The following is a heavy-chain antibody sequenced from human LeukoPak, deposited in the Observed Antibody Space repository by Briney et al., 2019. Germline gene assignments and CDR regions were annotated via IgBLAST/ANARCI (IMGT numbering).Heavy chain of an antibody. J-gene: IGHJ6*03. V-gene: IGHV4-38-2*02. Sequence: SETLSLTCTVSGYSISSGYYWGWIRQPPGKGLEWIGSIYHSGSTYYNPSLKSRVTISVDTSKNQFSLKLSSVTAADTAVYYCARAYYDSSGYNYYYMDVWGKGTTVTVSS. CDR1: GYSISSGYY. CDR2: IYHSGST. D-gene: IGHD3-22*01. CDR3: ARAYYDSSGYNYYYMDV.